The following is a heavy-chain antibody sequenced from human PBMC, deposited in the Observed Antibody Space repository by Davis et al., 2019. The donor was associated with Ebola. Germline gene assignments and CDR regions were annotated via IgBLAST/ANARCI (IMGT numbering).Heavy chain of an antibody. CDR3: ASQSLRFLHVY. D-gene: IGHD4-17*01. V-gene: IGHV3-23*01. J-gene: IGHJ4*02. CDR2: ISGRGGNT. CDR1: GFTFGSYA. Sequence: GESLKISCAASGFTFGSYATTWVRQAPGKGLEWVSAISGRGGNTYYADSVKGRFTISRDNSKNTLYLQMNSLRAEDTAVYYCASQSLRFLHVYWGQGTLVTVSS.